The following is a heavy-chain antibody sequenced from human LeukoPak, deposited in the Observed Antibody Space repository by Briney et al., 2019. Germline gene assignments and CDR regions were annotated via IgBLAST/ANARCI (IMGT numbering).Heavy chain of an antibody. D-gene: IGHD6-13*01. CDR1: GFTFDDYG. V-gene: IGHV3-20*04. Sequence: GGSLRLSCAASGFTFDDYGMSWVRQAPGKGLEWVSGINWNGGSTGYADPVKGRFTISRDNAKNSLYLQMNSLRAEDTALYYCAKDSSSWFVSEHWGQGTLVTVSS. J-gene: IGHJ1*01. CDR3: AKDSSSWFVSEH. CDR2: INWNGGST.